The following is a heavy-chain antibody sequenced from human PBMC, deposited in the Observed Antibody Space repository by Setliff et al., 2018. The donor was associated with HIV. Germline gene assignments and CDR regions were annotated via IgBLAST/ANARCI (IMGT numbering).Heavy chain of an antibody. V-gene: IGHV1-46*01. Sequence: ASVKVSCKASGYTFTSHSIHWVRQAPGQGLQWMGYINPSGGSANYAQEFQGRITMTRDTSTSTVYMELTGLRHDDTAVFFCARAGTTILNFFYGMDVRGRGTTVTVSS. CDR3: ARAGTTILNFFYGMDV. D-gene: IGHD3-3*02. J-gene: IGHJ6*02. CDR2: INPSGGSA. CDR1: GYTFTSHS.